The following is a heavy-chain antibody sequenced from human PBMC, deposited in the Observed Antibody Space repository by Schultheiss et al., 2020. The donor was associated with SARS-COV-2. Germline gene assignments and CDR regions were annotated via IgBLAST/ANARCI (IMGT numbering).Heavy chain of an antibody. J-gene: IGHJ6*03. CDR3: ARRHDFWSGYYYYYYMDV. D-gene: IGHD3-3*01. Sequence: GGSLRLSCAASGFTFSSYAMSWVRQAPGKGLEWVSAISGSGGSTYYADSVKGRFTISRDNSKNTLYLQMNSLRAEDTAVYYCARRHDFWSGYYYYYYMDVWGKGTTVTVSS. V-gene: IGHV3-23*01. CDR1: GFTFSSYA. CDR2: ISGSGGST.